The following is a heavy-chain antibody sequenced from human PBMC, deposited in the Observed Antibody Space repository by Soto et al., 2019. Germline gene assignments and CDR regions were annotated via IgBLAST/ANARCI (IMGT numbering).Heavy chain of an antibody. CDR1: GFTFSSNS. J-gene: IGHJ5*02. V-gene: IGHV3-23*01. CDR3: AKWDGYGDH. D-gene: IGHD5-12*01. CDR2: ISIGGDKT. Sequence: EVQLLESGGDLIQPGGSLRLSCAASGFTFSSNSFTWVRQAPGKGLEYVSGISIGGDKTWHADSVKGRFTVSRDNSKNKVYVRMNSLRVDATAVYYCAKWDGYGDHWGQGTLVTVSS.